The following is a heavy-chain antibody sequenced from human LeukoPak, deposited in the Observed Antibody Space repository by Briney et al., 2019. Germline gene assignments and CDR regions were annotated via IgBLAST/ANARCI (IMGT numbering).Heavy chain of an antibody. J-gene: IGHJ3*02. V-gene: IGHV3-21*06. CDR3: AKDGGSDPDSFDI. CDR1: GFTFGPYT. Sequence: PGGSLRLSCVGSGFTFGPYTMNWVRQAPGKGLEWVSSITSTSRYIYYADSVKGRFIISRDNAKNSLYLQLNSLRVEDTAVYYCAKDGGSDPDSFDIWGQGTMVTVSS. D-gene: IGHD2-15*01. CDR2: ITSTSRYI.